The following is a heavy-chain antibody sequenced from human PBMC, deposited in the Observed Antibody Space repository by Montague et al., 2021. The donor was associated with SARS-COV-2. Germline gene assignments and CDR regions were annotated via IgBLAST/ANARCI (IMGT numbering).Heavy chain of an antibody. J-gene: IGHJ4*02. Sequence: SETLSLTCTFSGASRSTKNYYWGWIRRPPGKGLEWIGSISYSATSYSNPSLKSRVTMSVDTSRNQLSLNLSSATVADTAVYYCARLGITLGGVIVIRYYFDFWGQGTLVTVSS. CDR2: ISYSATS. CDR3: ARLGITLGGVIVIRYYFDF. CDR1: GASRSTKNYY. D-gene: IGHD3-16*02. V-gene: IGHV4-39*01.